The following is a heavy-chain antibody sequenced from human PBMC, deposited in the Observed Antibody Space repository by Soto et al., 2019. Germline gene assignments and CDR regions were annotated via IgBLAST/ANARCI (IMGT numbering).Heavy chain of an antibody. D-gene: IGHD2-8*01. CDR3: ARAHCTNCVCPVDS. J-gene: IGHJ4*02. Sequence: GGSLRLSCAASGFTFSSYSMNWVRQAPGKGLEWVSSISSSSSYIYYADSVKGRFTISRDNAKNSLYLQMNSLRAEDTAVYYCARAHCTNCVCPVDSWGQGTLVTVSS. CDR1: GFTFSSYS. V-gene: IGHV3-21*01. CDR2: ISSSSSYI.